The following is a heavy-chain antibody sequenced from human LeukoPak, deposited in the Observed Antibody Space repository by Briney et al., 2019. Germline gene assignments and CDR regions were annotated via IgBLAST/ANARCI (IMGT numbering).Heavy chain of an antibody. CDR3: ARLLHGSGWRIRAFDI. J-gene: IGHJ3*02. D-gene: IGHD6-19*01. CDR2: IYYGGGS. V-gene: IGHV4-39*01. Sequence: SETLSLTCIVSGGSISNSSYSWAWIRQPPGKGLEWVGIIYYGGGSYHNPSLKSRVTISVDTSKNQFSLRLRSVTAADTAVYYCARLLHGSGWRIRAFDIWGQGTMVTVSS. CDR1: GGSISNSSYS.